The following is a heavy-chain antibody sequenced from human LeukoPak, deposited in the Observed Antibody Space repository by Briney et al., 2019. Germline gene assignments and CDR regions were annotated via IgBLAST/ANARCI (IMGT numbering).Heavy chain of an antibody. Sequence: PGGSLRLSCAASGFTVSTNYMSWVRQAPGKGLEWVSVIYSGDTTFYADSVRGKFTISRDNSKNTLYLQMNSLRAEDTAVYYCAKSGTLYGGYEGLSDVRYYCYYGMDVWGQGTTVTVSS. J-gene: IGHJ6*02. CDR3: AKSGTLYGGYEGLSDVRYYCYYGMDV. CDR1: GFTVSTNY. V-gene: IGHV3-66*01. CDR2: IYSGDTT. D-gene: IGHD5-12*01.